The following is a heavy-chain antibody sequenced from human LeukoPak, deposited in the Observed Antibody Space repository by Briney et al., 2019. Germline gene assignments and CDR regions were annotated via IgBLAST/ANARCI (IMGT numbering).Heavy chain of an antibody. V-gene: IGHV3-23*01. CDR1: GFTFSSYA. D-gene: IGHD2-15*01. J-gene: IGHJ5*02. CDR2: ISGSGGST. Sequence: GGSLRLSCAASGFTFSSYAMSWVRQAPGKVLEWVSAISGSGGSTYYADSVKGRFTISRDNSKNTLYLQMNSLRAEDTAVYYCAKGARVVGRTRNWFDPWGQGTLVTVSS. CDR3: AKGARVVGRTRNWFDP.